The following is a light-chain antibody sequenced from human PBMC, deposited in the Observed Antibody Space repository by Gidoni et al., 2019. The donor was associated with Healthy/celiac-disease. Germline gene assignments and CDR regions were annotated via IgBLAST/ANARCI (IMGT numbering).Light chain of an antibody. Sequence: DIVFKPSSATLSLSPGERATLSCRASQSVSSFLGWYQQKPGQAPRLLIYDAFNRATGIPARFSGSGSGTDFTLTISSLEPEDFAVYYCQQRSNWPLLTFGGGTKVEIK. J-gene: IGKJ4*01. V-gene: IGKV3-11*01. CDR3: QQRSNWPLLT. CDR1: QSVSSF. CDR2: DAF.